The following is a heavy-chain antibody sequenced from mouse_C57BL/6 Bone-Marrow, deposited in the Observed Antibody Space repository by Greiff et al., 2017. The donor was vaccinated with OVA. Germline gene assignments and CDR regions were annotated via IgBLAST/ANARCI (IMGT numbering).Heavy chain of an antibody. D-gene: IGHD2-1*01. CDR3: AGPLLPYYYVMDY. V-gene: IGHV1-26*01. CDR2: INPNNGGT. Sequence: EVQLQQSGPELVKPGASVKISCKASGYTFTDYYMNWVKQSHGKSLEWIGDINPNNGGTSYNQKFKGKATLTVDTSSSTAYMELRSLTSEDSAVYYGAGPLLPYYYVMDYWGQGTSVTVSS. CDR1: GYTFTDYY. J-gene: IGHJ4*01.